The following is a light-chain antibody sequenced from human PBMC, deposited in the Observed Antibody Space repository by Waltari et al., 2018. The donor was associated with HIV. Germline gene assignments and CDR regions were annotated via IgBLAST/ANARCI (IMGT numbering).Light chain of an antibody. Sequence: QSALTQPASVSGSPGQSITISCTGTSSDVGGYHYVSWYQQHPGKAPKLMIYDVNNRPSGVSNRFSGSKSGNTASLTISGLQAEDEADYYCSSYTGSSTLVFGGGTKLTVL. CDR3: SSYTGSSTLV. CDR2: DVN. V-gene: IGLV2-14*01. CDR1: SSDVGGYHY. J-gene: IGLJ2*01.